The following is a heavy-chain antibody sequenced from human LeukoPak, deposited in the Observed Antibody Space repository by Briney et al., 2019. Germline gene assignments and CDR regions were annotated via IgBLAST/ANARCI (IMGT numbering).Heavy chain of an antibody. D-gene: IGHD6-19*01. CDR2: ISGTGGSA. V-gene: IGHV3-23*01. Sequence: GGSLRLSCAASGFTFSSYAMSWVRQAPGKGLEWVSAISGTGGSAYYADSVKGRFTISRDNSKNTLYLQMNSLRAADTAVYYCAKKSAVAVDYYFDYCGQGTLVTASS. J-gene: IGHJ4*02. CDR1: GFTFSSYA. CDR3: AKKSAVAVDYYFDY.